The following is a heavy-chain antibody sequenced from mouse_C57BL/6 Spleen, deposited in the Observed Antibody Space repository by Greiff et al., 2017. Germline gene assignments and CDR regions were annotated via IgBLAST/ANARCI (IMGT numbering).Heavy chain of an antibody. Sequence: VQLHQPGAELVKPGASVQLSCKASGYTFTSYWMHWVKQRPGQGLEWIGMIHPNSGSTNYNEKFKSKATLTVDKSSSTAYMQLSSLTSEDSAVYYCARSGAYAMDYWGQGTSVTVSA. D-gene: IGHD3-1*01. CDR3: ARSGAYAMDY. CDR1: GYTFTSYW. J-gene: IGHJ4*01. V-gene: IGHV1-64*01. CDR2: IHPNSGST.